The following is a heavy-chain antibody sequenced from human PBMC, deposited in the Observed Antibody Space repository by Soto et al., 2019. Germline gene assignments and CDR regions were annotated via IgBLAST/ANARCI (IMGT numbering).Heavy chain of an antibody. Sequence: GCRRHRRAASGLTFPEYAFGRVPQAPGRGLEWVATISGIGGSTYLADSVKGRLSISRDNSKNTVSLLMNSLRAEDTAVYFCARGSSGYISSWYYFDYWGRGTLFTVSS. J-gene: IGHJ4*02. D-gene: IGHD6-13*01. CDR3: ARGSSGYISSWYYFDY. CDR2: ISGIGGST. V-gene: IGHV3-23*01. CDR1: GLTFPEYA.